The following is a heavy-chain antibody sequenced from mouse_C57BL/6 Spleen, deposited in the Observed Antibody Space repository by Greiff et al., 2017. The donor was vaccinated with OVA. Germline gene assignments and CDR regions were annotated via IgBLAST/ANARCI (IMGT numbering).Heavy chain of an antibody. J-gene: IGHJ4*01. D-gene: IGHD2-1*01. Sequence: VQLQQSGPVLVKPGASVKMSCKASGYTFTDYYMNWVKQSHGQSLEWIGVINPYNGGTSYNQKFKGKATLTVDKSSSTAYMELNSLTSEDSAVYYCARSPMVTPYAMDYWGQGTSVTVPS. CDR2: INPYNGGT. CDR3: ARSPMVTPYAMDY. CDR1: GYTFTDYY. V-gene: IGHV1-19*01.